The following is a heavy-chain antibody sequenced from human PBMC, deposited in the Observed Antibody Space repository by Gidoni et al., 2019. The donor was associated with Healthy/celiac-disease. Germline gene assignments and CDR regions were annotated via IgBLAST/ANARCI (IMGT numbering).Heavy chain of an antibody. CDR2: ISYAGINK. CDR1: GCSIDRQG. Sequence: QVKRVECGGGGGQAGRSVRLGGAGGGCSIDRQGMQWVRQAPGKGLECVAVISYAGINKYYADSVQGLFTISRDNSKNTLYLQMNSLRAEDSAVYYCAKDSGYIVVVVAAEGGAFDIWGQGTMVTVSS. J-gene: IGHJ3*02. V-gene: IGHV3-30*18. D-gene: IGHD2-15*01. CDR3: AKDSGYIVVVVAAEGGAFDI.